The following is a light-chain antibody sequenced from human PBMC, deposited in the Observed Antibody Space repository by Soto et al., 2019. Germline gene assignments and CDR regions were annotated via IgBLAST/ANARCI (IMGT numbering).Light chain of an antibody. CDR3: QQYNNWPL. J-gene: IGKJ3*01. CDR1: QSVSNN. CDR2: GAS. V-gene: IGKV3-15*01. Sequence: EIVMTQSPATLSVSPGERATLSCRASQSVSNNLAWYQQKPGQAPRLLIYGASTRATGIPARFSGSRSGTEFTLTISSLQSEDFAVYYCQQYNNWPLFGPGTKVDIK.